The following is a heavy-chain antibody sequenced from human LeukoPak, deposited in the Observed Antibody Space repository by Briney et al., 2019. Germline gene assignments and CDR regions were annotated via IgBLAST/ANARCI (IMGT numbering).Heavy chain of an antibody. CDR1: GFTFSSYW. J-gene: IGHJ4*02. D-gene: IGHD2-2*01. V-gene: IGHV3-7*01. CDR2: IKQDGSEK. Sequence: GSLRLSCAASGFTFSSYWMSWVRQAPGKGLEWVANIKQDGSEKYYVDSVKGRFTISRDNAKNSLYLQMNSLRAEDTAVYYCARLKLLWSNYFDYWGQGTLVTVSS. CDR3: ARLKLLWSNYFDY.